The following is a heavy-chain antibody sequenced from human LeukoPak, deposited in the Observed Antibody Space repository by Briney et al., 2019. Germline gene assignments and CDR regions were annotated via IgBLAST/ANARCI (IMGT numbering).Heavy chain of an antibody. CDR2: ISDDGSNK. CDR3: AKGTSGPLYYYYYGMDV. J-gene: IGHJ6*02. CDR1: GFTFSNYG. Sequence: GRSLRLSCAASGFTFSNYGIHWVRQAPGKGLEWVALISDDGSNKYYADSVKGRFTISRNNSKNMLYLQMNSLRPEDTAVYYCAKGTSGPLYYYYYGMDVWGQGTTVTVS. D-gene: IGHD1-1*01. V-gene: IGHV3-30*18.